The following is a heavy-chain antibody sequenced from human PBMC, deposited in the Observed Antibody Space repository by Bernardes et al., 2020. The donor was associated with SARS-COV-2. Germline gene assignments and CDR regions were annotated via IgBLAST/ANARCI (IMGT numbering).Heavy chain of an antibody. D-gene: IGHD6-19*01. J-gene: IGHJ4*02. CDR1: GFIVSDYA. Sequence: GVSLRLSCAASGFIVSDYAMTWVRQAPGKGLEWISYISGSSAVIYYADSVKGRFTISKDNAKNSLYLQMESLRPEDTAVYYCARNCDSSCWFAYWGQGTLVTVSS. V-gene: IGHV3-48*04. CDR3: ARNCDSSCWFAY. CDR2: ISGSSAVI.